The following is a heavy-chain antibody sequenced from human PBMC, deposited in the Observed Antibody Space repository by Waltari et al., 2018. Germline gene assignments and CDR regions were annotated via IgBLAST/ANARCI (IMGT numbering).Heavy chain of an antibody. J-gene: IGHJ5*02. CDR2: VNTNTRNP. CDR1: GYSFTTYA. V-gene: IGHV7-4-1*02. Sequence: QVQLVQSGSELKKPGASVKVSCKASGYSFTTYAINWIRQAPGQGLECMGWVNTNTRNPVYVQGFTGRFVFSLDTSVNTAYLQINSLKAEDTAVYFCAREVVPPARVVVNWFDPWGQGTLVTVSS. D-gene: IGHD2-2*01. CDR3: AREVVPPARVVVNWFDP.